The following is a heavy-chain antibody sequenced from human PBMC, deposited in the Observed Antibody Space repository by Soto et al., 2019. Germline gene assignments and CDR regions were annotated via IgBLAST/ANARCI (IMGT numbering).Heavy chain of an antibody. V-gene: IGHV3-74*01. CDR2: IDSDGSVT. Sequence: PGGSLRLSCAASGFTFSTHWMQWVRQAPGKGLVWVSRIDSDGSVTSYADSMKGRFTISRDNAKNTLYLQMNSLRAEDTAVYYCAKLGTTADYWGQGTLVTVSS. D-gene: IGHD1-26*01. J-gene: IGHJ4*02. CDR3: AKLGTTADY. CDR1: GFTFSTHW.